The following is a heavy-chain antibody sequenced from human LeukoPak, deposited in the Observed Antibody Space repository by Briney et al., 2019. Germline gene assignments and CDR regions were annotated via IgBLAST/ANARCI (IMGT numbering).Heavy chain of an antibody. CDR3: AREGGGSYLDY. CDR2: IIPIFGTA. J-gene: IGHJ4*02. D-gene: IGHD1-26*01. V-gene: IGHV1-69*05. CDR1: GGTFSSYA. Sequence: SVKVSCKASGGTFSSYAISWVRQAPGQGLEWMGGIIPIFGTANYAQKFQGRVTMTRDMSTSTVYMELSSLRSEDTAVYYCAREGGGSYLDYWGQGTLVTVSS.